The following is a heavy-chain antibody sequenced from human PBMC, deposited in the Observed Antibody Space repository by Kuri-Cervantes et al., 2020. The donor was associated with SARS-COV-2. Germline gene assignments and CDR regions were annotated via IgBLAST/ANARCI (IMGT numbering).Heavy chain of an antibody. CDR2: ISGSGGST. D-gene: IGHD3-22*01. J-gene: IGHJ4*02. V-gene: IGHV3-23*01. CDR1: GFTFSSYA. CDR3: AREASGMYYYDSSGYYYFDY. Sequence: GESLKISCAASGFTFSSYAMSWVRQAPGKGLEWVSAISGSGGSTYYADSVKGRFTIPRDNSKNTLYLQMNSLRAEDTAVYYCAREASGMYYYDSSGYYYFDYWGQGTLVTVSS.